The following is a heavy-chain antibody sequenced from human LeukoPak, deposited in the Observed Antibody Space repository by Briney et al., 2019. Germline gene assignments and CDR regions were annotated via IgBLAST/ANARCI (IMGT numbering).Heavy chain of an antibody. D-gene: IGHD3-22*01. J-gene: IGHJ5*02. CDR1: AGSISSYY. Sequence: PSETLSLTCTVSAGSISSYYWSWIRQPPGKGLEWIGYVYYSGSTTYNPSLKSRVTISVDTSKNQFSLKLSSVTAADTAVYYCARASYTSGFYLFDPWGQGTLVTVSS. V-gene: IGHV4-59*13. CDR2: VYYSGST. CDR3: ARASYTSGFYLFDP.